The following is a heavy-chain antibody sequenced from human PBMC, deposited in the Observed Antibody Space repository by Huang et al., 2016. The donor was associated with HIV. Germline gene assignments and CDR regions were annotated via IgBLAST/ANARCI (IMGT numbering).Heavy chain of an antibody. CDR1: GGTFSSYA. CDR3: ARDLGGADY. D-gene: IGHD1-26*01. V-gene: IGHV1-69*13. CDR2: IIPILGTA. J-gene: IGHJ4*02. Sequence: QVQLVQSGAEVKKPGSSVKVSCKASGGTFSSYANSWVRQAPGQGLEWMGRIIPILGTANYAQKFQGRVTITADESTSTAYMELSSLRSEDTAIYYCARDLGGADYWGQGTLVTVSS.